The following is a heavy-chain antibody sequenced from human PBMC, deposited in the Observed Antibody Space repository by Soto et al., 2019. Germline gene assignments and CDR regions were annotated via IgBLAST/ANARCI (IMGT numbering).Heavy chain of an antibody. D-gene: IGHD3-9*01. J-gene: IGHJ4*02. V-gene: IGHV3-30*18. CDR3: AKDRRRDDILTGPIPYFDY. Sequence: QVQLVESGGGVVQPGRSLRLSCAASGFTFSSYGMHWVRQAPGEGLEWVAVISYDGSNKYYADSVKGRFTISRDNSKNTLYLQMNSLRAEDTAVYYCAKDRRRDDILTGPIPYFDYWGQGTLVTVSS. CDR2: ISYDGSNK. CDR1: GFTFSSYG.